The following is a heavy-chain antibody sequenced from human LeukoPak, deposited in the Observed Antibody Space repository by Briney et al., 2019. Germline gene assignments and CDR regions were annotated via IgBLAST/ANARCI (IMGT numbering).Heavy chain of an antibody. CDR1: GFTFRGYS. V-gene: IGHV3-48*01. CDR3: AKGYYYDSSLDY. Sequence: GGSLRLSCAASGFTFRGYSMNWGRQAPGEGLGGGLYICKSSSTIYYADSVKGRFTISRDNAKNSLYLQMNSLRAEDTAVYYCAKGYYYDSSLDYWGQGTLVTVSS. J-gene: IGHJ4*02. CDR2: ICKSSSTI. D-gene: IGHD3-22*01.